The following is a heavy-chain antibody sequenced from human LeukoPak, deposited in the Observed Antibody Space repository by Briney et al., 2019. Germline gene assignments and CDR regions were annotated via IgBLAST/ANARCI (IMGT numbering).Heavy chain of an antibody. Sequence: GGSLRLSCAASGFTFSSYSMNWVRQAPGKGLEWVSSISSSSSYIYYADSVKGRFTISRDNAKNSLYLQMNSLRAEDTAVYYCASGREGYSSSWYDYWGQGTLVTVSS. CDR2: ISSSSSYI. CDR3: ASGREGYSSSWYDY. D-gene: IGHD6-13*01. J-gene: IGHJ4*02. CDR1: GFTFSSYS. V-gene: IGHV3-21*04.